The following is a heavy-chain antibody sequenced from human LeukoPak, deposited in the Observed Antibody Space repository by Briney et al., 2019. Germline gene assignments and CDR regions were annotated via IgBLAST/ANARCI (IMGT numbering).Heavy chain of an antibody. CDR1: GGTFSSYA. Sequence: SVKVSCKASGGTFSSYAISWVRQAPGQGLEWMGRIIPIFGTANYAQKFQGRVTITTDESTSTAYMELSSLRSEDTAVYYCARDGGYYDSSPQNYFDYWGQGTLVTVSS. D-gene: IGHD3-22*01. CDR2: IIPIFGTA. CDR3: ARDGGYYDSSPQNYFDY. V-gene: IGHV1-69*05. J-gene: IGHJ4*02.